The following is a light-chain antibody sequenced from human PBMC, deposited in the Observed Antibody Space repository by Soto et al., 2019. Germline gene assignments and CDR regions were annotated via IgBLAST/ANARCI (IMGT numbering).Light chain of an antibody. CDR2: GAS. Sequence: EIVMTQSPATLSVSPEERATLSCRASQSVTSNLAWYQKKPGQAPRLLIYGASTRATGIPARFSGSGSGTDFTLTISSLQSEDFAVYYCRQYDNWWTFGQGTRVEIK. CDR3: RQYDNWWT. J-gene: IGKJ1*01. V-gene: IGKV3-15*01. CDR1: QSVTSN.